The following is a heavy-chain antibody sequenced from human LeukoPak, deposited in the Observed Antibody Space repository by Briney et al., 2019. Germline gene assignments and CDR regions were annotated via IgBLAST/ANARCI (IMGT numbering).Heavy chain of an antibody. CDR2: MNPNSGNT. V-gene: IGHV1-8*01. CDR1: GYTFTSYD. D-gene: IGHD3-10*01. J-gene: IGHJ5*02. CDR3: ARDILNYYGSGSYGLFDP. Sequence: ASVKVSCKASGYTFTSYDINWVRQATGQGLEWMGWMNPNSGNTGYAQKFQGRVTMTRNTSISTAYMELSSLRSEDTAVYYCARDILNYYGSGSYGLFDPWGQGTLVTVSS.